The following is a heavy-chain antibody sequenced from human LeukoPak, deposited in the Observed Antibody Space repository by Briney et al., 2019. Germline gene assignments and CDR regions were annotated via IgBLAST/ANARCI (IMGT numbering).Heavy chain of an antibody. V-gene: IGHV4-61*02. D-gene: IGHD4-17*01. Sequence: SETLSLTCTVSGGSISSGSYYWSWIRQPAGKGLEWIGRICTSGSTNYNPSLKSRVTISVDTSKNQFSLKLSSVTAADTAVYYCAREHGDYPDYWGQGTLVTVSS. J-gene: IGHJ4*02. CDR3: AREHGDYPDY. CDR2: ICTSGST. CDR1: GGSISSGSYY.